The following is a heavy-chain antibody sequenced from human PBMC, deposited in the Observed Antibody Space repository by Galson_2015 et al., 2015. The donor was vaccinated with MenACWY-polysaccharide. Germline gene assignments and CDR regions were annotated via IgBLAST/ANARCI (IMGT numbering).Heavy chain of an antibody. CDR2: IQYDGSNK. CDR3: AREGSRIVFHAFDI. J-gene: IGHJ3*02. Sequence: FLRLSCAASGSRFSNSGMHWVRRAPGKGLEWVAVIQYDGSNKVYADSVKGRFTISRDNSKNTVFLEMNTLGVEDTAVYYCAREGSRIVFHAFDIWGQGTMVTVSS. CDR1: GSRFSNSG. V-gene: IGHV3-33*01. D-gene: IGHD2-2*01.